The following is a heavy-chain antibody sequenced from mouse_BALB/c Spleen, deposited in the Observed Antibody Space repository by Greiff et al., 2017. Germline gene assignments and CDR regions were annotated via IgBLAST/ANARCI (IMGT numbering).Heavy chain of an antibody. D-gene: IGHD2-4*01. Sequence: EVQLVESGGGLVKPGGSLKLSCAASGFTFSDYYMYWVRQTPEKRLEWVATISDGGSYTYYPDSVKGRFTISRDNAKNNLYLQMSSLKSEDTAMYYCARGVYYDYDSSWFAYWGQGTLVTVSA. CDR3: ARGVYYDYDSSWFAY. CDR1: GFTFSDYY. CDR2: ISDGGSYT. J-gene: IGHJ3*01. V-gene: IGHV5-4*02.